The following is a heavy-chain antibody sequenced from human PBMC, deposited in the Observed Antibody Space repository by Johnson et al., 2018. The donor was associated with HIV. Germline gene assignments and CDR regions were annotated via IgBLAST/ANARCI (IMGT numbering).Heavy chain of an antibody. CDR2: ISASGGST. J-gene: IGHJ3*01. D-gene: IGHD3-22*01. CDR1: GFTVSSNY. Sequence: VQLVESGRGLVQPGGSLRLSCAASGFTVSSNYMSWVRQAPGKGLEWVSLISASGGSTHYSESVKGRFTISRDNVKNSLYLQMNSLRAEDTAVYFCAKETRDSRSAFDVWGQGTMVTVSS. V-gene: IGHV3-23*04. CDR3: AKETRDSRSAFDV.